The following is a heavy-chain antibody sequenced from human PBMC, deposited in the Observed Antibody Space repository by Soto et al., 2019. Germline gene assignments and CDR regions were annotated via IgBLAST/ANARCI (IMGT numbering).Heavy chain of an antibody. Sequence: GGSLRLSCAASGFTFDNYAMTWVRQAPGKGLEWVSTISGSGGTTYYADSVKGRFTISRDNSKDTLYLQMNSLRAEDTAVYYCAKDLYGDFDYWGQGTLVTVSS. CDR2: ISGSGGTT. J-gene: IGHJ4*02. V-gene: IGHV3-23*01. D-gene: IGHD4-17*01. CDR1: GFTFDNYA. CDR3: AKDLYGDFDY.